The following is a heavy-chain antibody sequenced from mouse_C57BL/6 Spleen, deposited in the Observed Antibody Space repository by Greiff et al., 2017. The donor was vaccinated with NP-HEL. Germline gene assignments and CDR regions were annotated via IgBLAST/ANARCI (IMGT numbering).Heavy chain of an antibody. CDR2: INPNYGTT. CDR1: GYSFTDYN. D-gene: IGHD1-1*01. CDR3: ARDYYGSLAWFAY. Sequence: EVQLVESGPELVKPGASVKISCKASGYSFTDYNMNWVKQSNGKSLEWIGVINPNYGTTSYNQKFKGKATLTGDQSSSTAYMQLNSMTSEDSAVYYCARDYYGSLAWFAYWGQGTLVTVSA. V-gene: IGHV1-39*01. J-gene: IGHJ3*01.